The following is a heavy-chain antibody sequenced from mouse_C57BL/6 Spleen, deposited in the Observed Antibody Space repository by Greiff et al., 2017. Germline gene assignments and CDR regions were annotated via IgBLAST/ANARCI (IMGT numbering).Heavy chain of an antibody. V-gene: IGHV1-81*01. CDR2: IYPRSGNT. J-gene: IGHJ4*01. CDR1: GYTFTSYG. D-gene: IGHD1-1*01. CDR3: ARDITTVVGPYAMDY. Sequence: VQLQQSGAELARPGASVKLSCKASGYTFTSYGISWVKQRTGQGLEWIGEIYPRSGNTYYNEKFKGKATLTADKSSSTAYMELRSLTSEDSAVYFCARDITTVVGPYAMDYWGQGTSVTVSS.